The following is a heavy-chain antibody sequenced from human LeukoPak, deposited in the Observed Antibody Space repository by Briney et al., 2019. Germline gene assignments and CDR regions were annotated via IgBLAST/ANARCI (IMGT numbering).Heavy chain of an antibody. D-gene: IGHD3-22*01. CDR1: GYTFTSYG. CDR3: ARRGGYYDSSGYYSPYYFDY. V-gene: IGHV1-18*01. CDR2: ISAYTGNT. Sequence: GASVKVSCKASGYTFTSYGISWVRQAPGQGLEWRGWISAYTGNTNYAQKLQGRVTMTTDTSTSTAYMELRSRRSDDTAVYYCARRGGYYDSSGYYSPYYFDYWGQGTLVTVSS. J-gene: IGHJ4*02.